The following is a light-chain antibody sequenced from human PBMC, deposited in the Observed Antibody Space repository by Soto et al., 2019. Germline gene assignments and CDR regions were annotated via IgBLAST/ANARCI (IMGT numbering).Light chain of an antibody. J-gene: IGLJ3*02. CDR1: SGHSSYA. CDR2: LNSDGSH. Sequence: QPVLTQSPSASASLGASVKLTCTLSSGHSSYAIAWHQQQPEQGPRYLMKLNSDGSHSKGDGIPDRFSGSSSGAERYLTISSLQSEDEADYYCQTWGTGINWVFGGGTKLTVL. V-gene: IGLV4-69*01. CDR3: QTWGTGINWV.